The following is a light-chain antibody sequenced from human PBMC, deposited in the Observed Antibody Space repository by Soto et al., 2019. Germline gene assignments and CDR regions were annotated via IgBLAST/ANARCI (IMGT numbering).Light chain of an antibody. Sequence: QPVLTQVASVSASPGQSITISCTGTSSDVGGHNYVSWYQQHPGKAPKLMIYNVDYRPSGVSNRFSGSKSGNTASLPISGLQAEDEAYYYCSSYGDRSTVVFGGGTQLTVL. V-gene: IGLV2-14*03. CDR1: SSDVGGHNY. CDR3: SSYGDRSTVV. CDR2: NVD. J-gene: IGLJ2*01.